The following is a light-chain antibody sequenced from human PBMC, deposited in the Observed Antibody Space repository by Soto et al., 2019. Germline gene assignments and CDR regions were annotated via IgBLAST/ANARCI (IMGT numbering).Light chain of an antibody. V-gene: IGKV3-11*01. J-gene: IGKJ2*02. CDR3: QQSAKWPST. Sequence: VLTQSPYTLSLSPGETATLSCRASQSVDRYVAWSQQKLGQAPRLLIYDAYTLATGVAARFTGSGSATDFSRTRTRLEPEDFSVYYCQQSAKWPSTFGPGTQVE. CDR2: DAY. CDR1: QSVDRY.